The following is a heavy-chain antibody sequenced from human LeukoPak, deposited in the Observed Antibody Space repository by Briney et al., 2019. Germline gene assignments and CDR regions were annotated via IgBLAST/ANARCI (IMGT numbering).Heavy chain of an antibody. D-gene: IGHD2/OR15-2a*01. CDR1: GFTFSTYS. V-gene: IGHV3-48*01. J-gene: IGHJ3*02. CDR2: ITSSSTPM. Sequence: GGSLRLSCAASGFTFSTYSMNWVRQAPGKGLEWVPYITSSSTPMYYADSVKGRFTISRDNANNSLYLQMNSLRAEDTAVYYCARDGNSFDIWGQGTMVTVSS. CDR3: ARDGNSFDI.